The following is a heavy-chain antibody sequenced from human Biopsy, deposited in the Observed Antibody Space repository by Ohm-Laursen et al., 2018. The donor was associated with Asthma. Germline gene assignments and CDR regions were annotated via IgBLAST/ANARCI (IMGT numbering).Heavy chain of an antibody. V-gene: IGHV3-33*01. J-gene: IGHJ6*02. CDR2: IWDDGSNK. Sequence: SLRLSCTASGVNFRIYNMHWVRQAPGKGLEWVAVIWDDGSNKNYSDSVKGRFTISRDNSKNTLYLQMNSLRAEDTAVYYCARGGLGYCSSTSCYQNYYYGMDVWGQGTTVTVSS. D-gene: IGHD2-2*01. CDR1: GVNFRIYN. CDR3: ARGGLGYCSSTSCYQNYYYGMDV.